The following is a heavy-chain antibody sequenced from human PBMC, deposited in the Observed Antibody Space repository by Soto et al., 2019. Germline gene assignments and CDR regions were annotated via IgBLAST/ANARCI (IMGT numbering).Heavy chain of an antibody. J-gene: IGHJ4*02. CDR3: ALRSMAVVPEY. CDR1: GDSISSYY. D-gene: IGHD3-22*01. V-gene: IGHV4-59*01. Sequence: QVQLQESGPGLVKPSETLSLTCAVSGDSISSYYCMWIRQPPGKGLESIGYLYYGRSANYNPSLTSQVTLSVDSSTNQCSLTLSSMTAAATAVYYCALRSMAVVPEYWGQGTLVTVSS. CDR2: LYYGRSA.